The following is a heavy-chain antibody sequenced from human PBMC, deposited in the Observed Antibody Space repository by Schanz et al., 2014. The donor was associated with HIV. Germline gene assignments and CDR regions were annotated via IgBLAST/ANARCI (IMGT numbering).Heavy chain of an antibody. V-gene: IGHV4-61*01. CDR2: IYYSGST. CDR1: GGSVSSGSYY. D-gene: IGHD2-2*02. Sequence: QVQLQESGPGLVKPSETLSLTCTVSGGSVSSGSYYWSWIRQPPGKGLEWIGYIYYSGSTYYNPSLKSRVTISVDTSKRQFSLNLGSVTAAATAVYYCARGIRRNCRSPSCNTGWFDPWGQGTLVTVSS. CDR3: ARGIRRNCRSPSCNTGWFDP. J-gene: IGHJ5*02.